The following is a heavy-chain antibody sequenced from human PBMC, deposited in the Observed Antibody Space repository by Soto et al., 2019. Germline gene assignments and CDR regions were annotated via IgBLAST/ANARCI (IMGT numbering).Heavy chain of an antibody. V-gene: IGHV1-69*02. CDR2: IIPMLTVT. CDR1: GGTFSTYT. CDR3: SIGSWSAETFDV. J-gene: IGHJ3*01. Sequence: QVHLEQSGAEVKKHGSSVKVSCKAAGGTFSTYTLIWVRQAPGQGLEWMGRIIPMLTVTNSAQKVQGRVTLTADKSTSTAFMELTSLTSDDTAVYYCSIGSWSAETFDVWGQGTMVTVSS. D-gene: IGHD2-2*01.